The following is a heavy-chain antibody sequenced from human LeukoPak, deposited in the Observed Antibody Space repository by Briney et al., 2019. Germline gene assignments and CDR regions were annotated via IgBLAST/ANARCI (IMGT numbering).Heavy chain of an antibody. CDR1: GGSISSGGYS. CDR3: ARSHYYDSSGYYYFVGSDY. V-gene: IGHV4-30-2*01. Sequence: SETLSLTCAVSGGSISSGGYSWSWIRQPPGKGLEWIGYIYHSGSTYYNPSLKSRVTISVDTSKNQFSLKLSSVTAADTAVYYCARSHYYDSSGYYYFVGSDYWGQGTLVTVSS. D-gene: IGHD3-22*01. CDR2: IYHSGST. J-gene: IGHJ4*02.